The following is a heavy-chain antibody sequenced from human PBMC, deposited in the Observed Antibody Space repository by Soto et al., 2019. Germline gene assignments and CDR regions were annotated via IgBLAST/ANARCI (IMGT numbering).Heavy chain of an antibody. CDR1: GFPFSTYW. D-gene: IGHD6-6*01. Sequence: EVQLVESGGGLVQPGGSLRLSCAASGFPFSTYWMHWVRQAPGKGLEWVSRISSDGSRTSYVDSVKGRFTISRDHAKNTLTRQLNSLRAEDTAMYYCARHPSARQVVQPEDCGGQGTLVTVSS. V-gene: IGHV3-74*01. J-gene: IGHJ4*02. CDR3: ARHPSARQVVQPEDC. CDR2: ISSDGSRT.